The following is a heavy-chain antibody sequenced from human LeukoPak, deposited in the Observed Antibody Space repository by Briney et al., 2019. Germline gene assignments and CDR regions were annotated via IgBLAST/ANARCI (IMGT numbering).Heavy chain of an antibody. CDR2: ISSSSSYI. J-gene: IGHJ5*02. CDR3: ARLTYYYDSSGSTNWFDP. CDR1: GFTFSSYS. D-gene: IGHD3-22*01. V-gene: IGHV3-21*01. Sequence: GGSLRLSCAASGFTFSSYSMNWVRQAPGKGLEWVSSISSSSSYIYYADSVKGRFIVSRDNAKNSLYLQMNSLRAEDTAVYYCARLTYYYDSSGSTNWFDPWGQGTLVTVSS.